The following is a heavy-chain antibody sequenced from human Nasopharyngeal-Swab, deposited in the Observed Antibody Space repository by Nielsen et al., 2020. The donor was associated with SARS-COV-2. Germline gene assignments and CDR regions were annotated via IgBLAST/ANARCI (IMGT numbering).Heavy chain of an antibody. J-gene: IGHJ6*03. CDR1: GFTFSSYG. CDR2: IRYDGSNK. Sequence: LKISCAASGFTFSSYGMHWVRQAPGKGLEWVAFIRYDGSNKYYADSVKGRFTISRDNSKNTLYLQMNSLRAEDTAVYYCAKDRYCSSTSCHYYYYYYMDVWGKGTTVTVSS. CDR3: AKDRYCSSTSCHYYYYYYMDV. D-gene: IGHD2-2*01. V-gene: IGHV3-30*02.